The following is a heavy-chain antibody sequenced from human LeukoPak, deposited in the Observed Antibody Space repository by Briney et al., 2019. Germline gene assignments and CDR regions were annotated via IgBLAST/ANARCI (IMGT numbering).Heavy chain of an antibody. CDR1: GDSISDYY. CDR3: AREISSRSSVKGTVGDLDY. Sequence: SETLSLTCTVSGDSISDYYWSWIRQPAGKGLEWIGRISTSGSPNYNSSLRSRVTMSVDTSKNQVSLKLSSVTAADTAVYYCAREISSRSSVKGTVGDLDYWGQGTLVTVSS. CDR2: ISTSGSP. D-gene: IGHD6-6*01. J-gene: IGHJ4*02. V-gene: IGHV4-4*07.